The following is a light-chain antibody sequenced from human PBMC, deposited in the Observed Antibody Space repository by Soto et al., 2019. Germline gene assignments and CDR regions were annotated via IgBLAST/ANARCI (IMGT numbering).Light chain of an antibody. CDR2: EVS. CDR3: SSYTSSSTQV. V-gene: IGLV2-14*01. J-gene: IGLJ1*01. Sequence: QSALTQPASVSRSPGQSITISCTGTSSDVGGYNYVSWYQQHPGKAPKLMIYEVSNRPSGVSNRFYGSKSGNTASLTISGLQAEDEADYYCSSYTSSSTQVFGTGTKVTVL. CDR1: SSDVGGYNY.